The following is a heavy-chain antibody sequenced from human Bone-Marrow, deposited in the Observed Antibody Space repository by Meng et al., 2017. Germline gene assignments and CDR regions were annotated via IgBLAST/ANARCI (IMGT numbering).Heavy chain of an antibody. CDR3: ARGGEDYGGNRAPLRD. Sequence: SVKVSCKASGNILTTHTMHWVRQAPGQGLEWMGGIIPIFGTANYAQKFQGRVTITADKSTSTAYMELSSLRSEDTAVYYCARGGEDYGGNRAPLRDWGQGTLVTVSS. V-gene: IGHV1-69*06. J-gene: IGHJ4*02. CDR2: IIPIFGTA. D-gene: IGHD4-23*01. CDR1: GNILTTHT.